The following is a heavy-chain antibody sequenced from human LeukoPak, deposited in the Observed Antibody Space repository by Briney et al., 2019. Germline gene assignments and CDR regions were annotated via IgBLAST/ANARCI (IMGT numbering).Heavy chain of an antibody. V-gene: IGHV1-8*01. CDR1: GYTFTSYD. D-gene: IGHD6-13*01. CDR3: ARAYSSSWSPFDY. J-gene: IGHJ4*02. Sequence: ASVKVSCKASGYTFTSYDINWVRQATGQGLEWMGWMNPNSGNTGYAQKFQGRVTMTRNTSISTAYMELSSLRSKDTAVYYCARAYSSSWSPFDYWGQGTLVTVSS. CDR2: MNPNSGNT.